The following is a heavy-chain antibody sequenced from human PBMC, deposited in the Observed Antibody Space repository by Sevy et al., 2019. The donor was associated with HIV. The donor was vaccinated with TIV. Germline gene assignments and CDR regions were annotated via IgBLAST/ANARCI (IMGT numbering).Heavy chain of an antibody. Sequence: SETLSLTCAVSGGSISSSNWWSWVRQPPGKGLEWIGEIYHSGSTNYNPSLKSRVTISVDKSKNQFSLKLCSVTAADTAVYYCASFTVTAVFDYWGQGTLVTVSS. D-gene: IGHD2-21*02. J-gene: IGHJ4*02. CDR2: IYHSGST. V-gene: IGHV4-4*02. CDR3: ASFTVTAVFDY. CDR1: GGSISSSNW.